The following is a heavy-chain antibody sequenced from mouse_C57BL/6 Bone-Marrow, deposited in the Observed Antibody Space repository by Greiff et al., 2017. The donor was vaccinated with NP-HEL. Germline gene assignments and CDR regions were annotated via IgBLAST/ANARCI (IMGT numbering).Heavy chain of an antibody. CDR1: GYTFTSYW. V-gene: IGHV1-53*01. Sequence: QVQLQQPGTELVKPGASVKLSCKASGYTFTSYWMHWVKQRPGQGLEWIGNINPSNGGTNYNEKFQSKATLTVDKSSSTAYMQLSSLTSEDSAVYYCARSGVIYYDYAYAMDYWGQGTSVTVSS. J-gene: IGHJ4*01. CDR3: ARSGVIYYDYAYAMDY. D-gene: IGHD2-4*01. CDR2: INPSNGGT.